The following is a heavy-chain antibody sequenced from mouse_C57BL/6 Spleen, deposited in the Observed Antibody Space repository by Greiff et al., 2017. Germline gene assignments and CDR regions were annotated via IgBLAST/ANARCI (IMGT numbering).Heavy chain of an antibody. D-gene: IGHD2-5*01. V-gene: IGHV1-15*01. Sequence: VKLQESGAELVRPGASVTLSCKASGYTFTDYEMHWVKQTPVHGLEWIGAIDPETGGTAYNQKFKGKAILTADKSSSTAYMELRSLTSEDSAVYYCTRSTGYSSPFDYWGQGTTLTVSS. CDR2: IDPETGGT. J-gene: IGHJ2*01. CDR1: GYTFTDYE. CDR3: TRSTGYSSPFDY.